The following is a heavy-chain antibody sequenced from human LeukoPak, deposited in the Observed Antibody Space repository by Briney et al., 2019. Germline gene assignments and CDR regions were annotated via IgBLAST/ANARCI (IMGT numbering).Heavy chain of an antibody. J-gene: IGHJ6*03. D-gene: IGHD3-3*01. Sequence: SVKVSCKASGGTFSSYAISWVRQAPGQGLEWMGGIIPIFGTANYAQKFQGRVTITADESTSTAYMELSSLRSEDTAVYYCARGQRITIFGVVRYFYMDVWGKGTTVTVSS. CDR3: ARGQRITIFGVVRYFYMDV. V-gene: IGHV1-69*13. CDR1: GGTFSSYA. CDR2: IIPIFGTA.